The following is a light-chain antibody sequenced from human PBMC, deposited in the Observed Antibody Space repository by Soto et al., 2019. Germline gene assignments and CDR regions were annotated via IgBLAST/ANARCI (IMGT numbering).Light chain of an antibody. CDR1: SSNIGSNT. CDR2: LNN. Sequence: QSVLTQPPSASGTPGQRVTISCSGSSSNIGSNTVNWYQQLPGTAPKLLIYLNNQRPSGVPDRFSGSKSGTSASLAISALQSEDEAAYYCAAWDDNLHGPIFGGGTKLTVL. CDR3: AAWDDNLHGPI. J-gene: IGLJ2*01. V-gene: IGLV1-44*01.